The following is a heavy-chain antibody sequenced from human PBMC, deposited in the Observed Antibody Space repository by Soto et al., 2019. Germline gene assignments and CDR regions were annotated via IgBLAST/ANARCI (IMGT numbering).Heavy chain of an antibody. CDR1: GFTFSSYG. D-gene: IGHD3-10*01. V-gene: IGHV3-33*06. CDR2: IWYDGSNK. CDR3: AKEGDDYGSETSFYFDY. Sequence: GGSLRLSCAASGFTFSSYGMHWVRQAPGKGLEWVAVIWYDGSNKYYADSVKGRFTISRDNSKNTLYLQMNSLRAEDTAVFYCAKEGDDYGSETSFYFDYWGQGILVTVSS. J-gene: IGHJ4*02.